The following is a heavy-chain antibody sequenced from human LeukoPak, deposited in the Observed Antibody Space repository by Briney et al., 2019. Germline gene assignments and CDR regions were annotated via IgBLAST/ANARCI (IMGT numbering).Heavy chain of an antibody. J-gene: IGHJ5*02. CDR1: GGTFSSYA. Sequence: SMKVSCKASGGTFSSYAISWVRQAPGQGLEWMGRIIPILNIANYTQKFQGRVTMTADKSTTTAYMELASLRSEDTAVYYCAREINNWFDPWGQGTLVTVSS. CDR2: IIPILNIA. CDR3: AREINNWFDP. V-gene: IGHV1-69*04.